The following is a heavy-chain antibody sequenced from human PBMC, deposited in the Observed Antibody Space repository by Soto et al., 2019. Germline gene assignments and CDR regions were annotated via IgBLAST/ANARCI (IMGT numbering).Heavy chain of an antibody. CDR2: INPSGGST. J-gene: IGHJ4*02. Sequence: ASVKVSCKASGYTFTSYYMHWVRQAPGQGLEWMGIINPSGGSTSYAQKFQGRVTMTRDTSTSTVYMELSSLRSEDTAVYYCASAQRYCSSTSCYVGIDYWGQGTLVTVSS. D-gene: IGHD2-2*01. V-gene: IGHV1-46*03. CDR3: ASAQRYCSSTSCYVGIDY. CDR1: GYTFTSYY.